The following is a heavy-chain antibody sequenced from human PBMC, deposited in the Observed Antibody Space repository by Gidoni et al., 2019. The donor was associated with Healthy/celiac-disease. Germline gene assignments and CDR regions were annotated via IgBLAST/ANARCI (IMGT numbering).Heavy chain of an antibody. J-gene: IGHJ5*01. CDR1: GGSISSSSYY. Sequence: QLQLQESGPGLVKPSETLSLTCTVSGGSISSSSYYWGWIRQPPGKGLEWIGSIYYSGSTYYNPSLKSRVTISVDTSKNQFSLKLSSVTAADTAVYYCARGDSSGYYSNWFDSWGQGTLVTVSS. V-gene: IGHV4-39*01. CDR2: IYYSGST. CDR3: ARGDSSGYYSNWFDS. D-gene: IGHD3-22*01.